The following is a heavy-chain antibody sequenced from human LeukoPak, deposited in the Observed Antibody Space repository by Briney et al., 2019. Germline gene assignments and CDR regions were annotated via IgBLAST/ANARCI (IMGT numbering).Heavy chain of an antibody. CDR2: INTATGNT. CDR1: GYTLSTYA. D-gene: IGHD2-15*01. Sequence: ASVKVSCKASGYTLSTYATHWVRQAPGQSLEWMGWINTATGNTKYSQEFQGRVTFTRDTSASTAYMELSTLRSEDTAVYHCARGKGFCSGGSCHFDSWGQGTLVTVSS. J-gene: IGHJ4*02. CDR3: ARGKGFCSGGSCHFDS. V-gene: IGHV1-3*04.